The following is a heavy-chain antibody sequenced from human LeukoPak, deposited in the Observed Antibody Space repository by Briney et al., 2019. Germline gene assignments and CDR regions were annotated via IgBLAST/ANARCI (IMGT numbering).Heavy chain of an antibody. CDR3: AKGANSDTRYYFDY. D-gene: IGHD1-26*01. J-gene: IGHJ4*02. CDR1: GFTFGSYA. CDR2: ISASGGTI. Sequence: GSVRLSCAASGFTFGSYAMSWVRQAPGKGLEWVSSISASGGTIYYADSVKGRFTISRDNSKNTLFLQMKSLRVEHTAIYYCAKGANSDTRYYFDYWGQGSLVTVSS. V-gene: IGHV3-23*01.